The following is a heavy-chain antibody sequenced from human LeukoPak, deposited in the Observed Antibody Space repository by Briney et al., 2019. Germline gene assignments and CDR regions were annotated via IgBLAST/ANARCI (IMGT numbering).Heavy chain of an antibody. J-gene: IGHJ4*02. CDR2: ISYDGSNK. Sequence: GGSLRLSCAASGFTFSSYAMHWVRQAPGKGLEWVAVISYDGSNKYYADSVKGRFTISRDNSKSTLYLQMNSLRAEDTAVYYCARERVYDYVWGSYSGYFDYWGQGTLVTVSS. V-gene: IGHV3-30-3*01. CDR3: ARERVYDYVWGSYSGYFDY. D-gene: IGHD3-16*01. CDR1: GFTFSSYA.